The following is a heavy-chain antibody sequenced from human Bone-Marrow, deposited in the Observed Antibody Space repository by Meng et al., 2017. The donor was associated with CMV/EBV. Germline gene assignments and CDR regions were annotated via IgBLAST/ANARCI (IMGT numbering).Heavy chain of an antibody. J-gene: IGHJ6*02. Sequence: ASVKVSCKASGYTFTGYYMHWVRQAPGQGLEWMGWINPNSGGTNYAQKLQGRVTMTTDTSTSTAYMELRSLRSDDTAVYYCARAGYCSSTSCYTLRFGEHYYGRDVWGQGNTVNV. CDR3: ARAGYCSSTSCYTLRFGEHYYGRDV. D-gene: IGHD2-2*02. CDR2: INPNSGGT. CDR1: GYTFTGYY. V-gene: IGHV1-2*02.